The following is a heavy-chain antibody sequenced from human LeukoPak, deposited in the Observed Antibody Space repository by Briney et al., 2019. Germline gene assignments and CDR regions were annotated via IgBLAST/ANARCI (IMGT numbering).Heavy chain of an antibody. J-gene: IGHJ6*02. CDR2: ISAYNGNT. CDR3: TRGERVVVAAYYYYDMDV. D-gene: IGHD2-15*01. V-gene: IGHV1-18*01. CDR1: GYTFTSYG. Sequence: ASVKVSCKASGYTFTSYGISWVRQAPGQGLEWMGWISAYNGNTDYAQKLQGRVTMTTDTSTSTAYMELRSLRSDDTAVYYCTRGERVVVAAYYYYDMDVWGQGTTVTVSS.